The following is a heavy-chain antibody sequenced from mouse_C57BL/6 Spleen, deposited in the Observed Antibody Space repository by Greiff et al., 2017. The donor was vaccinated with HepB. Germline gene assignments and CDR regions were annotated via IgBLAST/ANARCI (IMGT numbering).Heavy chain of an antibody. V-gene: IGHV5-4*01. Sequence: DVQLVESGGGLVKPGGSLKLSCAASGFTFSSYAMSWVRQTPEKRLEWVATISDGGSYTYYPDNVKGRFTISRDNAKNNLYLQMSHLKSEDTAMYYCARDSLNAMDYWGQGTSVTVSS. D-gene: IGHD6-1*01. CDR3: ARDSLNAMDY. J-gene: IGHJ4*01. CDR2: ISDGGSYT. CDR1: GFTFSSYA.